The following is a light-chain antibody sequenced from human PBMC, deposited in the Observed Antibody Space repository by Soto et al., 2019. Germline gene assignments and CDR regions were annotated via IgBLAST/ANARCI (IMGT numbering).Light chain of an antibody. CDR1: QSVTSN. V-gene: IGKV3D-15*01. CDR2: AAS. J-gene: IGKJ4*01. CDR3: QQYNNWPLT. Sequence: EIVLTHSPDTLAVSPGEVATLSCWASQSVTSNLAWYQQKRGQAPRLLIYAASTRATGVPARFSGSGSGTEFTLTISSLQSEDFAVYYCQQYNNWPLTFGGGTKVDIK.